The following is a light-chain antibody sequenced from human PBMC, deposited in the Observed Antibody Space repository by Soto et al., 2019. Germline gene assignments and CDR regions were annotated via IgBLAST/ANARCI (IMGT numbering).Light chain of an antibody. Sequence: DIVLTQSPASLSLPPGERATLSCRASQSGSSSFLSWYQQKPGQAPRLLIYGAPRRATGIADRFTGSGSGTNFTITVSRLEPEDYAVYYSQQYDSSLTFGLGTKVEIK. CDR2: GAP. V-gene: IGKV3-20*01. J-gene: IGKJ1*01. CDR1: QSGSSSF. CDR3: QQYDSSLT.